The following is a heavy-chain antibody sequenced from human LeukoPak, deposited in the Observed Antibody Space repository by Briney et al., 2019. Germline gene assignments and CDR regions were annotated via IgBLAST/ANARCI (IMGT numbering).Heavy chain of an antibody. J-gene: IGHJ4*02. V-gene: IGHV4-4*07. CDR1: GGSISSYY. D-gene: IGHD6-13*01. CDR2: IYTSGST. CDR3: ARHRGFSSSWYYFDY. Sequence: SETLSLTCTVSGGSISSYYWSWIRQPAGKGLEWIGRIYTSGSTYYNPSLKSRVTISVDTSKNQFSLKLSSVTAADTAVYYCARHRGFSSSWYYFDYWGQGTLVTVSS.